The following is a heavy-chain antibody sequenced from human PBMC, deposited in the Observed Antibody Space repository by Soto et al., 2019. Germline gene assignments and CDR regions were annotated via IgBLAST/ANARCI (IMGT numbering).Heavy chain of an antibody. CDR2: ISGTGDGT. CDR3: TKCRRGILMVYGFGGMDV. V-gene: IGHV3-23*01. CDR1: GFTISSHA. J-gene: IGHJ6*02. D-gene: IGHD2-8*01. Sequence: GGSLRLSCAASGFTISSHAMSWVRQAPGKGLEWVASISGTGDGTYYGDSVKGRFTISGDSSSSTLYLEMNNLRGEDTAVYFCTKCRRGILMVYGFGGMDVWGQGTTVTVSS.